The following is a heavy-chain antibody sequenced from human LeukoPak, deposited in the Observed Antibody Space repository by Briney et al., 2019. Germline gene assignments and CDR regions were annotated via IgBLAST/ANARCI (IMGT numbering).Heavy chain of an antibody. J-gene: IGHJ4*02. CDR1: GGSISIGRYP. V-gene: IGHV4-30-2*01. D-gene: IGHD4-23*01. Sequence: KPSQTLSLTCGLCGGSISIGRYPGSWIRQPPGKGLERIWYIYHSGSTYYNPYLKSRVTISVDRSKNQFSLKLSSVTAADTAVYYCARVPLRWGKHYFDYWGQGTLDTVSS. CDR2: IYHSGST. CDR3: ARVPLRWGKHYFDY.